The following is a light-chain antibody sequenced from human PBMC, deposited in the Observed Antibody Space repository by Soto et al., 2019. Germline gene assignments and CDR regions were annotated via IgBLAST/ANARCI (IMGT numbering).Light chain of an antibody. CDR1: NIGSKR. CDR3: QVWDNYSDHPAGV. V-gene: IGLV3-21*02. CDR2: DDS. Sequence: SYELTQPPSVSVAPGQTARITCGGNIGSKRVHWYQQKPGQAPVLVVFDDSDRPSGIPERFSGSNSGNTATLTISRVEAGDEADYHCQVWDNYSDHPAGVFGGGTKLTVL. J-gene: IGLJ2*01.